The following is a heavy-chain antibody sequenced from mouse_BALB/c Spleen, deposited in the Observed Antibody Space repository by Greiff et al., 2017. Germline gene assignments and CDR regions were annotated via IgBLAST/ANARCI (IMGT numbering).Heavy chain of an antibody. Sequence: QVQLQQSGAELARPGASVKLSCKASGYTFTSYWMQWVKQRPGQGLEWIGAIYPGDGDTRYTQKFKGKATLTADKSSSTAYMQLSSLASEDSAVYYCAALYPENAMDYWGQGTSVTVSS. CDR3: AALYPENAMDY. CDR2: IYPGDGDT. J-gene: IGHJ4*01. D-gene: IGHD2-1*01. V-gene: IGHV1-87*01. CDR1: GYTFTSYW.